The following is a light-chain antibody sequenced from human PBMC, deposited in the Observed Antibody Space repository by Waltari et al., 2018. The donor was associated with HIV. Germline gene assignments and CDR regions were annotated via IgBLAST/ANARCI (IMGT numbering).Light chain of an antibody. Sequence: QSVLTQPPSASGTPGLRVTISCSGSSSNICIHSVFWYQQFPGTPPNFLIYRNDRRPSGVPDRFAASRSGTSASLVISGLRAEDEADYYCAAYDDNLPGWMFGGGTKLTAL. V-gene: IGLV1-47*01. CDR3: AAYDDNLPGWM. CDR2: RND. J-gene: IGLJ3*02. CDR1: SSNICIHS.